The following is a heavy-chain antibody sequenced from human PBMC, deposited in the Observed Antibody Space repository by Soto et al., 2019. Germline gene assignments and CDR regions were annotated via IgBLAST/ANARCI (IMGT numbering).Heavy chain of an antibody. CDR3: EAFSIAATAPYGMDV. Sequence: QVQLVQSGAEVKKPGASVKVSCKASGYTFTSYGISWVRQAPGQGLEWMGWISAYNGNTNYAQKLQGRVTMTTDTSKSTAYMALRSLRPDDTAVYYCEAFSIAATAPYGMDVWGQGTTVTVSS. CDR2: ISAYNGNT. D-gene: IGHD6-13*01. V-gene: IGHV1-18*01. CDR1: GYTFTSYG. J-gene: IGHJ6*02.